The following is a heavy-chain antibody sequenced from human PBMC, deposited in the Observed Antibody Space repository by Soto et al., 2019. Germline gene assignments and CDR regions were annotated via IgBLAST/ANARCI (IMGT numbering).Heavy chain of an antibody. J-gene: IGHJ4*02. V-gene: IGHV3-23*01. CDR2: ISGSGGSGRG. CDR3: AKDLDDYSSAIDF. Sequence: EVPLLESGGGLVQPGGFLRLSCVGSGFSFRKYAMNWVRQAPGKGLEWVSGISGSGGSGRGFYADPVKGRFTISRDNSKNTLYLEMNSLRAEDTAVYYCAKDLDDYSSAIDFWGQGTLVTVSS. D-gene: IGHD4-4*01. CDR1: GFSFRKYA.